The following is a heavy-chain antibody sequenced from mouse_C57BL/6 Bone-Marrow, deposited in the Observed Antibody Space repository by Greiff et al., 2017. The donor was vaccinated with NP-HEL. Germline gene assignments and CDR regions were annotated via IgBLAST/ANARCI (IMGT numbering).Heavy chain of an antibody. J-gene: IGHJ2*01. CDR2: IRNKANGYTT. D-gene: IGHD2-4*01. Sequence: EVQLQQSGGGLVQPGGSLSLSCAASGFTFTDYYMSWVRQPPGKALEWLGFIRNKANGYTTEYSASVKGRFTISRDNSQSILYLQMNALRAEDSATYYCARYTGYDYSFDYWGQGTTLTVSS. CDR3: ARYTGYDYSFDY. V-gene: IGHV7-3*01. CDR1: GFTFTDYY.